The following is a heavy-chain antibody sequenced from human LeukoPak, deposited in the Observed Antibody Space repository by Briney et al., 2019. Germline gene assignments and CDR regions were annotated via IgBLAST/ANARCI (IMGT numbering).Heavy chain of an antibody. CDR1: GGSISSGSYY. CDR2: IYHSGST. V-gene: IGHV4-39*07. D-gene: IGHD3-16*02. J-gene: IGHJ4*02. Sequence: SETLPLTCTVSGGSISSGSYYWGWIRQPPGKGLEWIGNIYHSGSTYYNPSLKSRVTISVDTSKNQFSLKLSSVTAADTAVYYCARAAFGGVIVPYYFDYWGQGTLVTVSS. CDR3: ARAAFGGVIVPYYFDY.